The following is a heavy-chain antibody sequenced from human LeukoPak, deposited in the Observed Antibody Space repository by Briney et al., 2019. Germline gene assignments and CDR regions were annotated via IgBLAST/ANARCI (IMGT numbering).Heavy chain of an antibody. CDR2: ISSSGSTI. D-gene: IGHD5-24*01. Sequence: GGPLRLSCAASGFTFSSYEMNWVRQAPGKGLEWVSYISSSGSTIYYADSVKGRFTISRDNAKNSLYLQMNSLRAEDTAVYYCARVLLADGYKEMAVVGYFDYWGQGTLVTVSS. CDR1: GFTFSSYE. CDR3: ARVLLADGYKEMAVVGYFDY. J-gene: IGHJ4*02. V-gene: IGHV3-48*03.